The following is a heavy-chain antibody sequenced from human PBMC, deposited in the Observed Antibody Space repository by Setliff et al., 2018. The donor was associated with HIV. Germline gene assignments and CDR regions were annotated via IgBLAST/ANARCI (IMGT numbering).Heavy chain of an antibody. D-gene: IGHD3-16*02. Sequence: SETLSLTCAVSGGSFSSGSYSWSWIRQPPGKGLEWIGYIYHSGSTYSNPSLKSRVTISVDESKNQFSLKLSSVTAADPAVYYCVRGPYDYVWGSYRPNYFDYWGQGTLVTVPQ. CDR3: VRGPYDYVWGSYRPNYFDY. V-gene: IGHV4-30-2*01. J-gene: IGHJ4*02. CDR1: GGSFSSGSYS. CDR2: IYHSGST.